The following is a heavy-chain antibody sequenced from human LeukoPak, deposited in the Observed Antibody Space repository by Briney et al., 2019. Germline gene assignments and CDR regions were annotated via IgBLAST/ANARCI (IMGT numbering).Heavy chain of an antibody. CDR2: IIPILGIA. V-gene: IGHV1-69*04. D-gene: IGHD2-2*02. Sequence: ASVKVSCXASGGTFSSYTISWVRQAPGQGLEWMGRIIPILGIANCAQKFQGRVTITADKSTSTAYMELSSLRSEDTAVYYCARDLVVVPAAIRLVYEGVFDYWGQGTLVTVSS. J-gene: IGHJ4*02. CDR3: ARDLVVVPAAIRLVYEGVFDY. CDR1: GGTFSSYT.